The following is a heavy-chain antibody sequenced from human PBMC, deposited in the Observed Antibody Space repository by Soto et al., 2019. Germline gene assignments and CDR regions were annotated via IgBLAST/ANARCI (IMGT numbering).Heavy chain of an antibody. CDR2: ISVYNGNT. J-gene: IGHJ4*02. CDR1: GYSFATSG. Sequence: QVKLVQSGTEVKKPGASIKVSCKASGYSFATSGMTWVRQAPGQGLEWMRWISVYNGNTNYDQKLQDRVTMTTDTSTNTAYLEVRNLRSDDTAVYYCARAGQYYDASGYADWGQGTLVTVS. D-gene: IGHD3-22*01. CDR3: ARAGQYYDASGYAD. V-gene: IGHV1-18*01.